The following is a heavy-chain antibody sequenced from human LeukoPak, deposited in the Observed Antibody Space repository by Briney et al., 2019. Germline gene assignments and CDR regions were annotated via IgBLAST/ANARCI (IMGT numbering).Heavy chain of an antibody. CDR1: GFTFSSYA. CDR3: AKLIRAVTKYYFDY. J-gene: IGHJ4*02. V-gene: IGHV3-23*01. Sequence: GGSLRLSCAASGFTFSSYAMSWVRQAPGKGLEWVSAISGSGGSTYYADSVKGRFTISRDNSKNALYLQMNSLRAEDTAVYYCAKLIRAVTKYYFDYWGQGTLVTVSS. D-gene: IGHD4-17*01. CDR2: ISGSGGST.